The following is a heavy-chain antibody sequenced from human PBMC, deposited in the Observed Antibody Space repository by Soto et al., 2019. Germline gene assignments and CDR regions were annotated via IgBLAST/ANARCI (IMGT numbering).Heavy chain of an antibody. CDR1: WYSFASYW. CDR3: ARLRVGFGELLTY. V-gene: IGHV5-10-1*01. D-gene: IGHD3-10*01. Sequence: PGESLKVSWKGAWYSFASYWSSWVRKMPGKGLEWMGRIDPSDSYTNYSPSFQGHVTISADKSISTAYLQWSSLKASDTAMYYCARLRVGFGELLTYWGQGTLVTVSS. J-gene: IGHJ4*02. CDR2: IDPSDSYT.